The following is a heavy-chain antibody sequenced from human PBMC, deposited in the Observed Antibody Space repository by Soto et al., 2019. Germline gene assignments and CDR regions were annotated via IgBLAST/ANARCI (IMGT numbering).Heavy chain of an antibody. J-gene: IGHJ6*02. V-gene: IGHV1-69*02. CDR3: ARAISSGGRFSGMDV. Sequence: QVQLVQSGAEVKKPGSSVRISCKASGGTFSSNTLSWVRQAPGQGLEWMGRITPVLDMADYEQKFQDRLTFTADKSTTTVDMELGSLRSEDTAIYYCARAISSGGRFSGMDVWGQGTTVTVSS. CDR1: GGTFSSNT. D-gene: IGHD3-16*01. CDR2: ITPVLDMA.